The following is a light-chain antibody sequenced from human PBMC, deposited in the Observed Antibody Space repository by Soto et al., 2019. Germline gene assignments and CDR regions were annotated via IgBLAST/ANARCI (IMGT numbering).Light chain of an antibody. CDR2: EVS. CDR3: SSYTRSSTVV. J-gene: IGLJ2*01. Sequence: QSALTQPASVSGSPGQSITISCTGTSSDVGVYNYVSWYQQHPGKAPKLMIYEVSNRPSGVSNLFSGSKSGNTASLTISGIQAEDEADYYFSSYTRSSTVVFGGGTKLTVL. CDR1: SSDVGVYNY. V-gene: IGLV2-14*01.